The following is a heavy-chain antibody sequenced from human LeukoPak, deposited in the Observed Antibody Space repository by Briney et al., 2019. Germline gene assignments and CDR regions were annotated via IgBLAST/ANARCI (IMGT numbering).Heavy chain of an antibody. CDR2: IYYSGST. CDR1: GAPISSYY. J-gene: IGHJ4*02. Sequence: SETLSLTCTVSGAPISSYYWSWIRQPPGKGLEWIGYIYYSGSTNYNPPLKSRVTISIDTSKKQFSLKLSSVTAADTAVYYCARRGGDGVVVPAPTGIDYWGQGTLVTVSS. D-gene: IGHD2-2*01. V-gene: IGHV4-59*08. CDR3: ARRGGDGVVVPAPTGIDY.